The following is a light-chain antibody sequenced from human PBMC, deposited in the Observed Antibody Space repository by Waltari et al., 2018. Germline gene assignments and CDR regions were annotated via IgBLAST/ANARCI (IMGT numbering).Light chain of an antibody. V-gene: IGKV4-1*01. Sequence: DIVMTQSPESLALSLCERATISCTASQSLLHSSNNYNSLASCQQKPDQPPTLLIYWASSRVSGFHDRFSGSGSGTDFNLTVSSLQTEGVALYYCQQYYTSPYTVGQGTKLEI. CDR1: QSLLHSSNNYNS. CDR3: QQYYTSPYT. J-gene: IGKJ2*01. CDR2: WAS.